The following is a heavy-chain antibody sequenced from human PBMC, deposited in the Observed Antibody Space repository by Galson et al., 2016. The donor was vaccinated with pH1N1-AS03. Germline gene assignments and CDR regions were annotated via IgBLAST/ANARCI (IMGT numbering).Heavy chain of an antibody. J-gene: IGHJ6*02. Sequence: LRLSCAASGFSFSASWMSWVRQAPGKGLEWVANIRQDGSEKYYVDSVKGRFTISRDNSKNTLYLQMNSLRAEDTAVYYCTRDRVVVGEGWYYGMDAWGQGTTVTVSS. V-gene: IGHV3-7*03. CDR3: TRDRVVVGEGWYYGMDA. CDR2: IRQDGSEK. D-gene: IGHD3-16*01. CDR1: GFSFSASW.